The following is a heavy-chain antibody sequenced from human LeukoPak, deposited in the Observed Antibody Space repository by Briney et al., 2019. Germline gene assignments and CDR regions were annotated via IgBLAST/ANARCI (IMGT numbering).Heavy chain of an antibody. Sequence: GESLKISCKGSGYSFTTYWIAWVRQMPGKGLECMGLIYPGNSDTRYSPSFQGQVTFSADKSIDTAYLQWNSLQASDTAIYYCARNGAAGTPNRFFNWFDPWGQGTLVTVSS. CDR1: GYSFTTYW. J-gene: IGHJ5*02. CDR3: ARNGAAGTPNRFFNWFDP. D-gene: IGHD6-13*01. CDR2: IYPGNSDT. V-gene: IGHV5-51*01.